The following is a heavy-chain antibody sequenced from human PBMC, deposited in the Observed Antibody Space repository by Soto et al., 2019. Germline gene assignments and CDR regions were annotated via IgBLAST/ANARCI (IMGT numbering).Heavy chain of an antibody. CDR1: RGSISTYY. J-gene: IGHJ5*02. V-gene: IGHV4-59*01. CDR3: AREATYCSGRSCYDYKTIGFDP. CDR2: IHYSGST. D-gene: IGHD2-15*01. Sequence: PSETLSLTCTVSRGSISTYYWSWIRQPPGKGPEWLGSIHYSGSTNYNPSLKSRVTISVDTSKNQFSLKVNSVTAADTAVYYCAREATYCSGRSCYDYKTIGFDPWGQGTLVTVSS.